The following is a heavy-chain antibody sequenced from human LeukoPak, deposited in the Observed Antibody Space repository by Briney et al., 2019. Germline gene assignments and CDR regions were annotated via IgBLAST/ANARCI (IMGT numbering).Heavy chain of an antibody. Sequence: PGGSLRLSCAASGFTFSSYAMSWVCQAPGNGLEWVSAISGSGGSTYYADSVKGRFTISRDNSKNTLYLQMNSLRAEDTAVYYCAKGTGPTTYYYYYGMDVWGQGTTVTVSS. CDR3: AKGTGPTTYYYYYGMDV. V-gene: IGHV3-23*01. J-gene: IGHJ6*02. D-gene: IGHD1-14*01. CDR1: GFTFSSYA. CDR2: ISGSGGST.